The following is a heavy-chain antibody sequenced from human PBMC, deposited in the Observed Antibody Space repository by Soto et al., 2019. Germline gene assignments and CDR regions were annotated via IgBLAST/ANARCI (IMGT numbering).Heavy chain of an antibody. V-gene: IGHV1-8*01. CDR2: MNPNSGNT. Sequence: ASVKVSCKASGYNFASYDINWVRQATGQGPEWLGWMNPNSGNTGYAQKFRGRVTMSVNTSISTAYMDLSSLESDDTAIYFCVRGVRASSGNSYFDSWSQGALVTFSS. D-gene: IGHD1-1*01. CDR1: GYNFASYD. J-gene: IGHJ4*02. CDR3: VRGVRASSGNSYFDS.